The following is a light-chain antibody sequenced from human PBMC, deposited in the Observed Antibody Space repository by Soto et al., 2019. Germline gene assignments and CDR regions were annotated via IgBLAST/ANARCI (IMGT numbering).Light chain of an antibody. V-gene: IGLV6-57*04. Sequence: NFMLTQPHSVSESPGKTVTISCTRSGGSITNNYVQWYQQRPGSAPTTVIYEDTQRPSGVPDRFSGSIDGSSNSASLTISGLRTEDEADYYCQSYDSSSQVFGGGTKLTV. CDR2: EDT. CDR1: GGSITNNY. J-gene: IGLJ3*02. CDR3: QSYDSSSQV.